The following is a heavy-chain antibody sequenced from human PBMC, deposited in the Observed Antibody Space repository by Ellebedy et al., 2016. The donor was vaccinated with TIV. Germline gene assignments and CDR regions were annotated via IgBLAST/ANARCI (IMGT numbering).Heavy chain of an antibody. Sequence: GGSLRLXXAASGFTFSSYSMNWVRQAPGKGLEWVSSISSSSSYIYYADSVKGRFTISRDNAKNSLYQQMNSLRAEDTAVYYCARDRGYCSGSTCYTCLDYWGQGTLVTVSS. J-gene: IGHJ4*02. V-gene: IGHV3-21*04. CDR1: GFTFSSYS. CDR3: ARDRGYCSGSTCYTCLDY. CDR2: ISSSSSYI. D-gene: IGHD2-15*01.